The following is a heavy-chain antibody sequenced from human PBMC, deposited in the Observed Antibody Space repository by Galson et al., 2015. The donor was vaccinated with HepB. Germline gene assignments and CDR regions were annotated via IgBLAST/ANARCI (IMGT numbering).Heavy chain of an antibody. CDR3: AKGVTGSGPYYFDY. CDR1: GFTFSSYA. V-gene: IGHV3-23*01. J-gene: IGHJ4*02. Sequence: SLRLSCAASGFTFSSYAMCWVRQAPGKGLEWVSTIRGSADIAYYADSVRGRFTVSRDNSKNTLSLQMNSLGAEDTAIYYCAKGVTGSGPYYFDYWGQGTLVTVSS. CDR2: IRGSADIA. D-gene: IGHD6-19*01.